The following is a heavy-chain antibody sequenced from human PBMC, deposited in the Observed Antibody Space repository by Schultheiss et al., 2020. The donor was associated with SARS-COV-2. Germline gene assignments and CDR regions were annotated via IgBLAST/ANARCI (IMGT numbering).Heavy chain of an antibody. CDR2: IYYSGST. CDR3: ARVISVDEWFGEFNYGMDV. J-gene: IGHJ6*02. D-gene: IGHD3-10*01. V-gene: IGHV4-59*12. CDR1: GGSISSYY. Sequence: SETLSLTCTVSGGSISSYYWSWIRQPPGKGLEWIGSIYYSGSTNYNPSLESRVSISVDTSKNQFSLKLSSVTAADTAVYYCARVISVDEWFGEFNYGMDVWGQGTTVTVSS.